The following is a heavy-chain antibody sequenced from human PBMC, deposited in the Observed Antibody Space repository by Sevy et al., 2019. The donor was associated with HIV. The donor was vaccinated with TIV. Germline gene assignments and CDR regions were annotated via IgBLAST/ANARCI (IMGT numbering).Heavy chain of an antibody. J-gene: IGHJ4*02. V-gene: IGHV4-61*01. D-gene: IGHD3-22*01. Sequence: SETLSLTCNVSVASVSSGIYYWTWIRQPPGKDLEWSGHVSYSGRTNYNPSLKSRVTISEDTSKNQFSLSLNSVTAADTATYYCAREIYFYENSGFYYFDSWGLGILVTVSS. CDR2: VSYSGRT. CDR3: AREIYFYENSGFYYFDS. CDR1: VASVSSGIYY.